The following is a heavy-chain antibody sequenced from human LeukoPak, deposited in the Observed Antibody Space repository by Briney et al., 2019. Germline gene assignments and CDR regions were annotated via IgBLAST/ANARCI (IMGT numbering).Heavy chain of an antibody. V-gene: IGHV3-21*01. CDR1: GFTFSSYS. CDR3: ARDPYCSGGSCTGWFDP. Sequence: PGGSLRLYCAASGFTFSSYSMNWVRQAPGKGLEWVSSISSSSSYIYYADSVKGRFTISRDNAKNSLYLQMNSLRAEDTAVYYCARDPYCSGGSCTGWFDPWGQGTLVTVSS. CDR2: ISSSSSYI. D-gene: IGHD2-15*01. J-gene: IGHJ5*02.